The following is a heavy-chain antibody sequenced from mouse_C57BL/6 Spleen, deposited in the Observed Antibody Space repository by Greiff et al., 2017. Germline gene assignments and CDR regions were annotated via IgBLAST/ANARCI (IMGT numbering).Heavy chain of an antibody. J-gene: IGHJ3*01. CDR3: ASSDDYDGGRCAY. D-gene: IGHD2-4*01. Sequence: QVQLQQPGAELVRPGTSVKLSCKASGYTFTSYWMHWVKQRPGQGLEWIGVIDPSDSYTNYNQKFKGKATLTVDTSSSTAYMQLSRLTSEDSAVXSGASSDDYDGGRCAYWGQGTLVTVSA. CDR1: GYTFTSYW. CDR2: IDPSDSYT. V-gene: IGHV1-59*01.